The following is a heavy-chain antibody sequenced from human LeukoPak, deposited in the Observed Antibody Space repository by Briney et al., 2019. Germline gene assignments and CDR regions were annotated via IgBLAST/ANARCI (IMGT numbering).Heavy chain of an antibody. D-gene: IGHD3-10*01. Sequence: GASVKVSCKASGYTFTSYYMHWVRQAPGQGLEWMGIINPSGGSTSYAQKFQGRVTMTRDTSTSTVYMELSSLRSEDTAVYYCARGTEYYYGSGSQDPWGVYYFDYWGQGTLVTVSS. V-gene: IGHV1-46*01. CDR2: INPSGGST. CDR1: GYTFTSYY. J-gene: IGHJ4*02. CDR3: ARGTEYYYGSGSQDPWGVYYFDY.